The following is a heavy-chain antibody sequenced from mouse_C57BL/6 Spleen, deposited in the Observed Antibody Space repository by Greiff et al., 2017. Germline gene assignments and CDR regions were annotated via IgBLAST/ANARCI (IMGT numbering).Heavy chain of an antibody. CDR3: TKFTTVVEDY. V-gene: IGHV1-15*01. CDR1: GYTFTDYE. J-gene: IGHJ2*01. Sequence: VQLQQSGAELVRPGASVTLSCKASGYTFTDYEMHWVKQTPVHGLEWIGAMDPEPGGTAYNQKFKGKVILTADTSSSTAYMALRSLTSEDSAVYYCTKFTTVVEDYWGQGTTLTVSS. D-gene: IGHD1-1*01. CDR2: MDPEPGGT.